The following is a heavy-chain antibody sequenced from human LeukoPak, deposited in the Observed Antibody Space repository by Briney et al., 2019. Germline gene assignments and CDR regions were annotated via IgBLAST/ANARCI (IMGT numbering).Heavy chain of an antibody. CDR3: ARGYYDFWSGYYS. J-gene: IGHJ5*02. CDR2: IYYSGST. D-gene: IGHD3-3*01. CDR1: GGSISPYY. Sequence: PSETLSLTCTVSGGSISPYYWSWIRQPPGKGLEWIGYIYYSGSTNYNPSLKSRVTISVDTSKNQFSLKLSSVTAVDTAVYYCARGYYDFWSGYYSWGQGTLVTVSS. V-gene: IGHV4-59*01.